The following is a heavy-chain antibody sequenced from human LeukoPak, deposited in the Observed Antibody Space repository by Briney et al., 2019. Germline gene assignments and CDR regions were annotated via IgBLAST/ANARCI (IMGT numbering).Heavy chain of an antibody. J-gene: IGHJ4*02. V-gene: IGHV3-23*01. CDR2: IFGSGGSA. D-gene: IGHD2-15*01. Sequence: PGGSLRLSCTAAGFAFGSYAMYWVRQAPVKGLEWVSGIFGSGGSAHYADSVKGRFTISRDNSKNTVYLEMNSLGVEDTAVYYCAKTTVGYSSGRFPGWPADYWGQGTLVTVSS. CDR3: AKTTVGYSSGRFPGWPADY. CDR1: GFAFGSYA.